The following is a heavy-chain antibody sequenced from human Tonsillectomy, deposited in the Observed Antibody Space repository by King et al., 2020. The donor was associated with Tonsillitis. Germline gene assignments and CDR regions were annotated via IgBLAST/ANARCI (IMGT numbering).Heavy chain of an antibody. J-gene: IGHJ4*02. D-gene: IGHD3-3*01. CDR3: AREITIFGVVPPDY. CDR2: KSSDGGNT. V-gene: IGHV3-30-3*01. CDR1: GFTFSSYA. Sequence: VQLVESGGGVVQPGRSLILSCAASGFTFSSYAMHWVRQAPGKGLEWVAVKSSDGGNTYYADSVKGRFTISRDNSKNTLYLQMNSLRVEDTAVYYCAREITIFGVVPPDYWGQGTLVIVSS.